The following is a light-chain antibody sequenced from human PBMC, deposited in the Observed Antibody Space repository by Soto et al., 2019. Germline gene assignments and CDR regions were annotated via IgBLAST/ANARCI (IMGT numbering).Light chain of an antibody. J-gene: IGKJ3*01. CDR1: RNINTY. Sequence: DIQMAQSPSSLSASVGDTITITCRASRNINTYLNWYQQKPGKAPKLLIFGASSLQSGVPSRFSGSGSRTDITLTINSLQPEDFATYCCQQTSAAPFTFGPGTKVDIK. CDR3: QQTSAAPFT. CDR2: GAS. V-gene: IGKV1-39*01.